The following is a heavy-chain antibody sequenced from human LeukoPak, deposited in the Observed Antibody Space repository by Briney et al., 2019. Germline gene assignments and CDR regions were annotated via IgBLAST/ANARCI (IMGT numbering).Heavy chain of an antibody. CDR3: ARDPNSSSSEHFYGMDV. Sequence: SETLSLTCTVSGGSISSFYWSWIRQPPGQGLEWIGYIHYRGTANYISSLKTRVTISVDTSKNQFSLKLQSVTAADTAVYYCARDPNSSSSEHFYGMDVWGRGTSVTVSS. CDR1: GGSISSFY. CDR2: IHYRGTA. J-gene: IGHJ6*02. V-gene: IGHV4-59*01. D-gene: IGHD6-6*01.